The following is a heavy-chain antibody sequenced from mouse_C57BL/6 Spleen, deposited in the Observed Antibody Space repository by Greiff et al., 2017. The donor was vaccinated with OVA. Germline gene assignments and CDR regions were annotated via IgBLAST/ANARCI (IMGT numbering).Heavy chain of an antibody. V-gene: IGHV5-17*01. CDR3: ARRSTVYYFDY. Sequence: EVKLMESGGGLVKPGGSLKLSCAASGFTFSDYGMHWVRQAPEKGLEWVAYISSGSSTIYYADTVKGRFTISRDNAKNTLFLQMTSLRSEDTAMYYCARRSTVYYFDYWGQGTTLTVSS. D-gene: IGHD1-1*01. CDR2: ISSGSSTI. J-gene: IGHJ2*01. CDR1: GFTFSDYG.